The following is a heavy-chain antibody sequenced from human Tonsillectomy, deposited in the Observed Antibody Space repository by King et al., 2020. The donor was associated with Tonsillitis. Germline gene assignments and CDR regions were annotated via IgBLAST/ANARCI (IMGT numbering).Heavy chain of an antibody. Sequence: VQLVESGGGVVQPGRSLRLSCAASGFTFSSYGMHWVRQAPGKGLEWVAVISYDGSNKYYADSVKGRFTISRDNSKNTLYLQMNSPRAEDTAVYYCAKDGELGYCSGGSCYGFDYWGQGTLVTVSS. CDR3: AKDGELGYCSGGSCYGFDY. CDR2: ISYDGSNK. D-gene: IGHD2-15*01. CDR1: GFTFSSYG. V-gene: IGHV3-30*18. J-gene: IGHJ4*02.